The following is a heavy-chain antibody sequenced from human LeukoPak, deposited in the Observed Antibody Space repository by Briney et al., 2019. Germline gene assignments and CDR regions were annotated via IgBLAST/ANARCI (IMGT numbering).Heavy chain of an antibody. CDR3: ATYATWGPFDAFDI. J-gene: IGHJ3*02. CDR1: GFTFSSYS. V-gene: IGHV3-21*01. Sequence: GGSLRLSCAASGFTFSSYSMNWVRQAPGKGLEWVSSISSSSSYIYYADSVKGRFTISRDNAKNSLYLQMNSLRAEDTAVHYCATYATWGPFDAFDIWGQGTMVTVSS. D-gene: IGHD7-27*01. CDR2: ISSSSSYI.